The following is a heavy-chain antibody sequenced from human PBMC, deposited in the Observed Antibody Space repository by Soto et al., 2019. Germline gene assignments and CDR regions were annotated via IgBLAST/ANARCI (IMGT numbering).Heavy chain of an antibody. CDR1: GFAFNNAW. CDR2: IKSQTDSGTT. D-gene: IGHD2-2*01. J-gene: IGHJ4*02. V-gene: IGHV3-15*01. CDR3: AALGGSTSSWELDY. Sequence: EVQLVESGGGLVKPGGSLRLSCVTSGFAFNNAWMNWVRQAPGKGLEWVGRIKSQTDSGTTDYAAPVKGRFTISRDDSKSTIYLQMNSRRTEDTGVYYCAALGGSTSSWELDYWGQGTLVTVSS.